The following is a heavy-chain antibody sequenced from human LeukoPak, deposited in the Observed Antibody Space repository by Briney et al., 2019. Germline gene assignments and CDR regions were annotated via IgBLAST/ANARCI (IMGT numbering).Heavy chain of an antibody. J-gene: IGHJ3*02. Sequence: GGSLRLSCAASGFNFSSYAMSWVRQAPGKGLEWVSAISGSGGSTYYADSVKGRFTISRDNSKNTLYLQMNSLRAEDTAVYYCAKDLSITIFGVVLADAFDIWGQGTMVTVSP. V-gene: IGHV3-23*01. CDR2: ISGSGGST. CDR1: GFNFSSYA. D-gene: IGHD3-3*01. CDR3: AKDLSITIFGVVLADAFDI.